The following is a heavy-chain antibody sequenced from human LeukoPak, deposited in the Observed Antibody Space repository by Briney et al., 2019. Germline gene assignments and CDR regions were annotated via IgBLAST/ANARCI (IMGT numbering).Heavy chain of an antibody. V-gene: IGHV4-39*01. D-gene: IGHD2-15*01. CDR2: IYYSGST. Sequence: PSETLSLTCTVSGGSISSSSYYWGWIRQPPGKGLEWIGSIYYSGSTYYNPSLKSRVTISVDTSKNQFSLKLSSVTAADTAVYYCAVERYCSGGSCYGDAFDIWGQGTMVTVSS. CDR1: GGSISSSSYY. J-gene: IGHJ3*02. CDR3: AVERYCSGGSCYGDAFDI.